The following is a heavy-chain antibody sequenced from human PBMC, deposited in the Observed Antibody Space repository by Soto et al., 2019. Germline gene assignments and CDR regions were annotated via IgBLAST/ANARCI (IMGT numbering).Heavy chain of an antibody. CDR3: ARGNDWKSSTFDI. J-gene: IGHJ3*02. D-gene: IGHD2-21*01. Sequence: QVQLQESGPGLVKPSEPRSLTCTVAGGSLTAPSWTWFRQSPGKGLHWIGYVYYSWGTNYNPSLKSRVTMSVDTSKNQFSLNLRSVTAADTAVYYCARGNDWKSSTFDIWGQGTMVSVSS. CDR2: VYYSWGT. CDR1: GGSLTAPS. V-gene: IGHV4-59*11.